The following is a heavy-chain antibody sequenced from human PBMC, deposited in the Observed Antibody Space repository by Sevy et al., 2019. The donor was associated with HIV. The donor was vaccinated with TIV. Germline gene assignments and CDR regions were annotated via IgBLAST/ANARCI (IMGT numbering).Heavy chain of an antibody. CDR2: ISYAGSSK. V-gene: IGHV3-30*18. D-gene: IGHD3-3*01. CDR3: AKESGSYYDFWSGHDAFDI. CDR1: GFNFSSYA. J-gene: IGHJ3*02. Sequence: GGSLRLSCAASGFNFSSYAMHWVRQAPGKGLEWVAVISYAGSSKYYGDSVKGRFTISRDNSKNTLFLQIDSLRAEGTAVYYWAKESGSYYDFWSGHDAFDIWGQGTMVTVSS.